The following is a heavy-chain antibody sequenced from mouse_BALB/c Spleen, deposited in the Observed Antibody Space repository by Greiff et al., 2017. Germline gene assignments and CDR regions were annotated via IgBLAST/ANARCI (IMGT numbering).Heavy chain of an antibody. D-gene: IGHD1-2*01. J-gene: IGHJ4*01. V-gene: IGHV5-9-4*01. CDR3: ARDGTTATGYAMDY. CDR1: GFTFSSYA. CDR2: ISSGGSYT. Sequence: EVHLVESGGGLVKPGGSLKLSCAASGFTFSSYAMSWVRQSPEKRLEWVAEISSGGSYTYYPDTVTGRFTISRDNAKNTLYLEMSSLRSEDTAMYYCARDGTTATGYAMDYWGQGTSVTVSS.